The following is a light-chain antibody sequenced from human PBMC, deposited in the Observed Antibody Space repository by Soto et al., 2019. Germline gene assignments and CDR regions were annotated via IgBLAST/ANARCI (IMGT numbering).Light chain of an antibody. Sequence: DIQMTQSPSSLSASLGDRVTITCRASQGIGVYLAWFQQRPGRAPSLLIYAASTLQSGVPSRFSGSGSGTDFTLTISSLQPEDVATYYCQKYNSPPLTFGGGTKVEIK. CDR1: QGIGVY. CDR3: QKYNSPPLT. J-gene: IGKJ4*01. CDR2: AAS. V-gene: IGKV1-27*01.